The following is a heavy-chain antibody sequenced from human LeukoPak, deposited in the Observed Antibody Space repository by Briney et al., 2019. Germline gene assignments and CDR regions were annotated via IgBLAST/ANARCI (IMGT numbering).Heavy chain of an antibody. D-gene: IGHD2-15*01. J-gene: IGHJ6*03. CDR3: ARDPPYCSGGSCYSYSYMDV. V-gene: IGHV3-48*01. CDR2: ISSSSSTI. CDR1: GFTFSSYS. Sequence: PGGSLRLSCAASGFTFSSYSMNWVRQAPGKGLEWVSYISSSSSTIYYADSVKGRFTISRDNAKNSLYLQMNSLRAEDTAVYYCARDPPYCSGGSCYSYSYMDVWGKGTTVTVSS.